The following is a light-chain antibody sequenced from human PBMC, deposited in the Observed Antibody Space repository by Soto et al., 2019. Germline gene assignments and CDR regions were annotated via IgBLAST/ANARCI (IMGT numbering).Light chain of an antibody. CDR2: EGS. Sequence: QSALTQPASVSVSPGQSITISCTGTSSDVGNYNLVSWYQQHPGKAPKFMIYEGSKRPSGVSNRFSGSKSGNTASLTISGLQAEDEAHYYCCSYARSSTYVFGTGTKVTVL. J-gene: IGLJ1*01. V-gene: IGLV2-23*01. CDR3: CSYARSSTYV. CDR1: SSDVGNYNL.